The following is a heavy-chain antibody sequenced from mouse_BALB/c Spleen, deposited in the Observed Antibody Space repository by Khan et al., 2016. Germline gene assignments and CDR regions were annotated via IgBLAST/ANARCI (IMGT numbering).Heavy chain of an antibody. CDR2: ISHSGST. V-gene: IGHV3-8*02. Sequence: EVQLQESGPSLVKLSQTLSLTCSVTGVSITSGYWNWIRKFPGNKLEYMGYISHSGSTYYNPSLKSRISITRDTSKNQYYLQLNSVTTEDTATYYCARDDGSTYVRGMDYWGQGTSVTVSS. CDR3: ARDDGSTYVRGMDY. D-gene: IGHD1-1*01. CDR1: GVSITSGY. J-gene: IGHJ4*01.